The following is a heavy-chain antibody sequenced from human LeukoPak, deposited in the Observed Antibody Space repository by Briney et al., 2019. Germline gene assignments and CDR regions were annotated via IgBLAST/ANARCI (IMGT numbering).Heavy chain of an antibody. CDR3: ASGAATYYFDC. CDR1: GGSISSGGYY. CDR2: IYYSGST. Sequence: SETLSLTCTVSGGSISSGGYYWSCIRQHPGKGLEWIGYIYYSGSTYYNPSLKSRVTISVDTSKNQSSLKLSSVTAADTAVYYWASGAATYYFDCWGQGTLVTVSS. V-gene: IGHV4-31*03. J-gene: IGHJ4*02. D-gene: IGHD2-15*01.